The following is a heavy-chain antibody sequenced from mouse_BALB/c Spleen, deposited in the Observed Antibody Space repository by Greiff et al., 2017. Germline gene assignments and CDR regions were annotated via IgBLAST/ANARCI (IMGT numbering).Heavy chain of an antibody. J-gene: IGHJ4*01. V-gene: IGHV2-2*02. CDR1: GFSLTSYG. D-gene: IGHD1-1*01. Sequence: VQLVESGPGLVQPSQSLSFTCTVSGFSLTSYGVHWVRQSPGKGLEWLGVIWSGGSTDYNAAFIYRLSISKDNSKGQVFFKMNSLQANDTAIYYSARCPYYYGSSYDAMDYWGQGTTVTVSS. CDR2: IWSGGST. CDR3: ARCPYYYGSSYDAMDY.